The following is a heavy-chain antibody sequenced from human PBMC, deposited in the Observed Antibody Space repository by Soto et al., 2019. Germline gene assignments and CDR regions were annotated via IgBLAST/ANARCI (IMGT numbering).Heavy chain of an antibody. J-gene: IGHJ4*02. D-gene: IGHD6-6*01. CDR1: GFTFSSYG. V-gene: IGHV3-33*01. CDR3: GRVGSVRPDHYYFDY. Sequence: QVQLVESGGGVVQPGRSLRLSCAASGFTFSSYGMHWVRQAPGKGLEWVAVIWYDGSKKYYADSVKGRFTISRDNSKNTLYLQMNSVRAEDTAVYFCGRVGSVRPDHYYFDYWGQGSLVTASS. CDR2: IWYDGSKK.